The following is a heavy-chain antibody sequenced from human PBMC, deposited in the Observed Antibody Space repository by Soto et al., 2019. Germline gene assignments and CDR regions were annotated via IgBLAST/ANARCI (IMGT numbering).Heavy chain of an antibody. CDR2: IIPISGTA. Sequence: QVQLLQSGAEVKKPGSSVKVSCKASGGTFSSYAISWVRQALGQGLEWMGGIIPISGTANYAQKFQGRVTITADESTSTAYMELSSLRSEDTAVYYCARSQGSSTSLEIYYYYYYGMDVWGQGTTVTVSS. D-gene: IGHD2-2*01. CDR1: GGTFSSYA. CDR3: ARSQGSSTSLEIYYYYYYGMDV. J-gene: IGHJ6*02. V-gene: IGHV1-69*01.